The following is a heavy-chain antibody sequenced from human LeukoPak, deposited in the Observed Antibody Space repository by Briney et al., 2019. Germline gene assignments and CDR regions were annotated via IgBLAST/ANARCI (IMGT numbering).Heavy chain of an antibody. Sequence: SETLSLTCTVSGGSISSYYWSWIRQPPGKELEWIGYIHYSGTTNYNPSLKSRVTISVDTSNTQFSLKLSSVTAADTAVYYCARVSWFPGTSYYYMDVWGKGTTVTVSS. CDR2: IHYSGTT. V-gene: IGHV4-59*01. J-gene: IGHJ6*03. CDR3: ARVSWFPGTSYYYMDV. D-gene: IGHD1-1*01. CDR1: GGSISSYY.